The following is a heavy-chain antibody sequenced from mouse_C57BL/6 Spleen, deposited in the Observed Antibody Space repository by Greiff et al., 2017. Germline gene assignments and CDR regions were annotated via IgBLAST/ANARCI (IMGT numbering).Heavy chain of an antibody. J-gene: IGHJ1*03. D-gene: IGHD1-1*01. CDR2: IDPSDSYT. V-gene: IGHV1-59*01. Sequence: QVQLQQPGAELVRPGTSVKLSCKASGYTFTSYWMHWVKQRPGQGLEWIGVIDPSDSYTNYNQKFKGKATLTVDTSSSTAYMQLSSLTSEDSAVYYCARRGYGSSYFDVWGTGTTVTVSS. CDR3: ARRGYGSSYFDV. CDR1: GYTFTSYW.